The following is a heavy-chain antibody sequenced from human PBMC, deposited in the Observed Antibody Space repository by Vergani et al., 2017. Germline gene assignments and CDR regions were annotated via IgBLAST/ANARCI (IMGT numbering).Heavy chain of an antibody. D-gene: IGHD4-23*01. CDR1: GYTFSSYS. V-gene: IGHV3-21*01. J-gene: IGHJ4*02. CDR2: ISSSSSYI. Sequence: VQLVQSGAEVKKPGASVKVSCKASGYTFSSYSMNWVRQAPGKGLEWVSSISSSSSYIYYADSVKGRFTISRDNAKNSLYLQMNSLRAEDTAVYYCARDPVGYWGQGTLVTVSS. CDR3: ARDPVGY.